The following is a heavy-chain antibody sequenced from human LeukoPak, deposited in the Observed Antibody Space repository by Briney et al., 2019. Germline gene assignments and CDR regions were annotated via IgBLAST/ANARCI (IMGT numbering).Heavy chain of an antibody. D-gene: IGHD6-19*01. CDR2: ISGDTAST. Sequence: GGSLRLSCAASGFIFSSYAMSWVRQAPGKGLEWVSTISGDTASTYYADSVQGRFTISRDNSKNTLYLQMNSLRAEDTAIYYCAKYRMFSGSHGDYWGQGTLVTVSS. CDR3: AKYRMFSGSHGDY. V-gene: IGHV3-23*01. CDR1: GFIFSSYA. J-gene: IGHJ4*02.